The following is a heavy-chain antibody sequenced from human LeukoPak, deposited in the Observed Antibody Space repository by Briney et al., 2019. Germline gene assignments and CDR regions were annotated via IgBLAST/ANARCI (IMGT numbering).Heavy chain of an antibody. J-gene: IGHJ6*03. D-gene: IGHD3-10*01. CDR3: ARAIYYGSGSTVYYYMDV. CDR2: VNSDGSST. V-gene: IGHV3-74*01. CDR1: GFTFSSYW. Sequence: PGGSLRLSCAASGFTFSSYWMHWVRQAPGKGLVWVSRVNSDGSSTTYADSVKGRFTISRDNAKSSLYLQMNSLRAEDTAVYYCARAIYYGSGSTVYYYMDVWGKGTTVTISS.